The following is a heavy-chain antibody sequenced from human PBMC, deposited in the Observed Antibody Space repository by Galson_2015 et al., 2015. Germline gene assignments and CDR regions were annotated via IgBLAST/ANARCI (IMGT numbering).Heavy chain of an antibody. J-gene: IGHJ4*02. CDR2: IKSRTDGGTT. CDR1: GFTFSNAW. D-gene: IGHD5-12*01. V-gene: IGHV3-15*01. CDR3: ASGYSGYDIIAVAGRTYYFDY. Sequence: SLRLSCAASGFTFSNAWMSWVRQAPGKGLEWVGRIKSRTDGGTTDYAAPVKGRFTISRDDSKNTLYLQMNSLKTEDTAVYYCASGYSGYDIIAVAGRTYYFDYWGQGTLVTVSS.